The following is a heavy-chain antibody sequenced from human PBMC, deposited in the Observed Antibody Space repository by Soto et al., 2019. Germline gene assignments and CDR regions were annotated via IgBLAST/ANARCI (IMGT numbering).Heavy chain of an antibody. CDR1: GFTLRGYP. J-gene: IGHJ2*01. Sequence: QAQLVESGGGVVKGGGPLRLSCAASGFTLRGYPMHWARQAPGKGLEGVAISANDASSEHYADSVKGRFTISRDNSENTLYLKMTSLRADDAALYYCARDGSANWYFDWYFDLWGRGTVVTVSS. D-gene: IGHD2-2*01. V-gene: IGHV3-30*04. CDR2: SANDASSE. CDR3: ARDGSANWYFDWYFDL.